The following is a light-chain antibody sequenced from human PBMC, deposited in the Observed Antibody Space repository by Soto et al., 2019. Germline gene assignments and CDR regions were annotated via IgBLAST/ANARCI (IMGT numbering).Light chain of an antibody. Sequence: QSVLTQPPSASGTPGQRVTISCSGSSSNIGRNAVNWYQQLPGTAPKLLIYSNDQRPSGVPDRFSGSESGTSASLAISGLQPEDEADYYCAAWDDSLNGWVFGGGTKLTVL. J-gene: IGLJ3*02. V-gene: IGLV1-44*01. CDR3: AAWDDSLNGWV. CDR2: SND. CDR1: SSNIGRNA.